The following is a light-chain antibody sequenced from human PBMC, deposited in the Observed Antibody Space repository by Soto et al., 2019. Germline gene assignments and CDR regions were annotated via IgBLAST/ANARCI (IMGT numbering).Light chain of an antibody. CDR3: SSSNTSSTPLV. V-gene: IGLV2-14*01. CDR2: EVS. Sequence: QSALTQPASVSGSPGQSITISCTGTSSDVGGYNYVSWYQQHPGKAPKLMIYEVSNRPSGVSNRFSGSKSGNTASLTISGLQAEDEADYYCSSSNTSSTPLVFGTGTKVTVL. CDR1: SSDVGGYNY. J-gene: IGLJ1*01.